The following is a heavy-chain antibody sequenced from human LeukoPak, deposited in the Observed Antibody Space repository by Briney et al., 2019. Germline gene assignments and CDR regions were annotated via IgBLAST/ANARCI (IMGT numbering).Heavy chain of an antibody. CDR3: AKPPPDNYHYYYGMDV. V-gene: IGHV3-11*03. CDR2: ISTSSNYT. CDR1: GFTFSDFY. Sequence: GGSLRLSCAASGFTFSDFYMSWIRQAPGKGLECLSYISTSSNYTYYADFVKGRFTISRDSAKNSLYLQMNSLRAEDTAVYYCAKPPPDNYHYYYGMDVWGQGTTVTVSS. J-gene: IGHJ6*02.